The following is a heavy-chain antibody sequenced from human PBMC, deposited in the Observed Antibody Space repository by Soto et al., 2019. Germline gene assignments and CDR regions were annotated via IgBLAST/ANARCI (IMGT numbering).Heavy chain of an antibody. Sequence: QVQLVESGGGVVQPGRSLRLSCAASGFTFSSYGMHWVRQAPGKGLEWVAVISYDGSNKYYADSVKGRFTISRDNSKNTMDLQMNSLRAEDTAVYYCAKGDGVYYYDSSGYLGYWGQGTLVTVSS. J-gene: IGHJ4*02. D-gene: IGHD3-22*01. V-gene: IGHV3-30*18. CDR3: AKGDGVYYYDSSGYLGY. CDR2: ISYDGSNK. CDR1: GFTFSSYG.